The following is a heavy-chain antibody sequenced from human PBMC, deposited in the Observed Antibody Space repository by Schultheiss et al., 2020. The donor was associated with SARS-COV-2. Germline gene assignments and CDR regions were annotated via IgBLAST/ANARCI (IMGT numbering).Heavy chain of an antibody. CDR3: ARESVAVAGLSFYYGMDV. J-gene: IGHJ6*02. D-gene: IGHD6-19*01. CDR2: INPNYFAT. CDR1: GYTLTELS. Sequence: ASVKVSCKVSGYTLTELSMHWVRQAPGKGLEWMGRINPNYFATNYAQKLQGRVTMTTDTSTSTAYMELRSLRSEDTAVYYCARESVAVAGLSFYYGMDVWGQGTTVTVSS. V-gene: IGHV1-24*01.